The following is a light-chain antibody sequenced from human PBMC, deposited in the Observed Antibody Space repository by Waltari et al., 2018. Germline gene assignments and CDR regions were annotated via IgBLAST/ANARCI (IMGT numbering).Light chain of an antibody. Sequence: EIVLTQSPATLSLSPGERATLSCRASQTVSSTLAWYQQNPGQAPRLLIYGVSSRATGIPDRFSGSGSGKDFTLTISCLETEDCAIYYCQQYSSWWKFGQGTKVEIK. CDR1: QTVSST. V-gene: IGKV3-15*01. J-gene: IGKJ1*01. CDR3: QQYSSWWK. CDR2: GVS.